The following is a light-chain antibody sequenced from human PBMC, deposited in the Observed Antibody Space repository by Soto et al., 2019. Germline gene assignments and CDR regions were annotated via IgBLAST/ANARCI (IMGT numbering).Light chain of an antibody. CDR2: GAS. J-gene: IGKJ5*01. CDR3: QHYGSSVT. CDR1: QSVSSSL. Sequence: EIALTQSPGTLSLSPGERATLSCRASQSVSSSLLAWYQQKPGQAPRLLIYGASSRATGIPDRFSGSGSGTDFTLTISRLEPEDFAVFYCQHYGSSVTFAQGTRLEIK. V-gene: IGKV3-20*01.